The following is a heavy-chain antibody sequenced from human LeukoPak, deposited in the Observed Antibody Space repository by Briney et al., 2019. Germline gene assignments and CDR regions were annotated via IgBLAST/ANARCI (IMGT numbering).Heavy chain of an antibody. CDR3: ARDGYCSSTSCYVPDV. J-gene: IGHJ6*02. Sequence: PSGTLSLTCTVSGGSVSSGSYYWSWIRQPPGKGLEWIGYIYYSGSTNYNPSLKSRVTISVDTSKNQFSLKLSSVTAADTAVYYCARDGYCSSTSCYVPDVWGQGTTVTVSS. CDR1: GGSVSSGSYY. V-gene: IGHV4-61*01. CDR2: IYYSGST. D-gene: IGHD2-2*03.